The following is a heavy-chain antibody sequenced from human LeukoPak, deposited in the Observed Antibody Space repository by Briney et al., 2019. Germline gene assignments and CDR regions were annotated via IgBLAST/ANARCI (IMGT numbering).Heavy chain of an antibody. CDR2: ISGSGGST. D-gene: IGHD2-2*01. Sequence: GGSLRLSCAASGFTFSSYAMSWVRQAPGKGLEWVSAISGSGGSTYYADSVKGRFTISRDNSKNTLYLQRNSLRAEDTALYYCAKERRYCSSTSCYRDFDYWGQGTLVTVSA. CDR3: AKERRYCSSTSCYRDFDY. V-gene: IGHV3-23*01. CDR1: GFTFSSYA. J-gene: IGHJ4*02.